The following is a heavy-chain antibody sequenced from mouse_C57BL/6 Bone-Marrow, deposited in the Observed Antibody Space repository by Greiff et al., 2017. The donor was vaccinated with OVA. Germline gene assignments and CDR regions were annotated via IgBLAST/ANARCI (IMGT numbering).Heavy chain of an antibody. V-gene: IGHV5-4*03. D-gene: IGHD1-1*01. Sequence: EVKLVESGGGLVKPGGSLKLSCAASGFTFSSYAMSWVRQTPEKRLEWVATISDGGSYTYYPDNVKGRFTISRDNAKNNLYLQMSHLKSEDTAMYYCASGSYGSSRAWFAYWGQGTLVTVSA. CDR3: ASGSYGSSRAWFAY. J-gene: IGHJ3*01. CDR2: ISDGGSYT. CDR1: GFTFSSYA.